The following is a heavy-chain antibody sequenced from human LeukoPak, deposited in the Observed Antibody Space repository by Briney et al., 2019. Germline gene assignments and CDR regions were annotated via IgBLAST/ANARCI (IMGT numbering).Heavy chain of an antibody. CDR1: GGSISRYY. CDR3: ARRIAVAGHFDF. Sequence: PSETLSLTCTLSGGSISRYYWSWIRHTPGKGLEWIGYIYYSGSTNYNPSLKSRVTISVDTSKNQFALKLSSVTAADAAVYYCARRIAVAGHFDFWGQGTLVTVSS. D-gene: IGHD6-19*01. V-gene: IGHV4-59*08. CDR2: IYYSGST. J-gene: IGHJ4*02.